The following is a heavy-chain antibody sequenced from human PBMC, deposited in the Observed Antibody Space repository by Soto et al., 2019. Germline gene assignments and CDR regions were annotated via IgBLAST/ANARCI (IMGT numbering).Heavy chain of an antibody. CDR1: GYTFTNYD. CDR3: ARGLFRRTWFDP. Sequence: QVQLVQSGAEVKKPGASVKVSCKASGYTFTNYDMQWVRQATGQGLEWMGWMNPDSGNTGQSKQFQGRVTMTRDTSISTAYMEMRSLRSEDTAVYYCARGLFRRTWFDPWGQGTLVTVSS. V-gene: IGHV1-8*01. CDR2: MNPDSGNT. J-gene: IGHJ5*02.